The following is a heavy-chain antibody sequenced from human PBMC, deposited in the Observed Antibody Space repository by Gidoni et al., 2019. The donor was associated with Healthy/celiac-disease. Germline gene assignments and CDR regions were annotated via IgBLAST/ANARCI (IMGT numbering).Heavy chain of an antibody. J-gene: IGHJ6*02. V-gene: IGHV3-53*02. Sequence: EVQLVETGGGLIQPGGSLRLSGAASGFTVSSNYMSWVRQAPGKGLEWVSVSYSGGSTYYADSVKGRFTISRDNSKNTLYLQMNSLRAEDTAVYYCARDSPLYGMDVWGQGTTVTVSS. CDR2: SYSGGST. CDR3: ARDSPLYGMDV. CDR1: GFTVSSNY.